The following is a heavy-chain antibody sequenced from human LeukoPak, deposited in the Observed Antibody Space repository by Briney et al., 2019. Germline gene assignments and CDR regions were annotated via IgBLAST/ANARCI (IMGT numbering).Heavy chain of an antibody. D-gene: IGHD6-19*01. J-gene: IGHJ3*02. CDR1: GFTFSSYG. CDR2: ISYDGSNK. CDR3: AKDSGIAVAGTLRAFDI. Sequence: GSLRLSCAASGFTFSSYGMHWVRQAPGKGLEWVAVISYDGSNKYFADSVKGRFTISRDNSMNTLYLQMNSLRAEDTAVYYCAKDSGIAVAGTLRAFDIWGQGTMVTVSS. V-gene: IGHV3-30*18.